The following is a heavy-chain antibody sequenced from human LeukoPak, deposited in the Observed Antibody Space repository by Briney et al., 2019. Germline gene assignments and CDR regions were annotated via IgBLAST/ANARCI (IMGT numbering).Heavy chain of an antibody. V-gene: IGHV3-23*01. CDR1: GFTFSSYA. CDR3: AKSGGGSYDSSGYYYLDYYYGMDV. CDR2: ISGSGGST. D-gene: IGHD3-22*01. J-gene: IGHJ6*02. Sequence: GGSLRLSCAASGFTFSSYAMSWVRQAPGKRLEWVSAISGSGGSTYYADSVKGRFTISRDNSKNTLYLQMNSLRAEDTAVYYCAKSGGGSYDSSGYYYLDYYYGMDVWGQGTTVTVSS.